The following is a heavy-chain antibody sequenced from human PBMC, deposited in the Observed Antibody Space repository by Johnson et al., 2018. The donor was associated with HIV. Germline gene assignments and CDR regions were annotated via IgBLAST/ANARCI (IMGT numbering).Heavy chain of an antibody. D-gene: IGHD1-26*01. Sequence: QVQLVESGGGLVQPGGSLRLSCAASGFTFSSYGMHWVRQAPGKGLEWVAVIGYDGSNKYYADSVKGRFTISRDNSKNTLYLQMNSLRAEDTAVYYCVKGVVGAEDVFDIWGQGTMVTVSS. CDR3: VKGVVGAEDVFDI. CDR2: IGYDGSNK. J-gene: IGHJ3*02. V-gene: IGHV3-33*06. CDR1: GFTFSSYG.